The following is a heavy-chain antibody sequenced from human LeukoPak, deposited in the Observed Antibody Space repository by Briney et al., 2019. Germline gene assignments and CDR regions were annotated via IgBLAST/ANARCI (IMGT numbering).Heavy chain of an antibody. D-gene: IGHD5-12*01. CDR1: GYSISSGYY. Sequence: SETLSLTCTVSGYSISSGYYWGWIRQPPGKGLEWIGSIYHSGSTYYNSSLKSRVTISVDTSKNQFSLKLNSVTAADTAVYYCARVATTPYYYMDVWGKGTTVTVSS. V-gene: IGHV4-38-2*02. J-gene: IGHJ6*03. CDR3: ARVATTPYYYMDV. CDR2: IYHSGST.